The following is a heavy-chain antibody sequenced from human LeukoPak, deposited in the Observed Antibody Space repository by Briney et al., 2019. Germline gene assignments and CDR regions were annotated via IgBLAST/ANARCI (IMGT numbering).Heavy chain of an antibody. D-gene: IGHD3-10*01. CDR1: GFTFSSYG. Sequence: GGSLRLSCAASGFTFSSYGMHRVRQAPGKGLEWVAFIRYDGSNKYYADSVKGRFTIFRDNSKNTLYLQMNSLRAEDTAVYYCARGLLWFGELLFDYWGQGTLVTVSS. V-gene: IGHV3-30*02. CDR3: ARGLLWFGELLFDY. J-gene: IGHJ4*02. CDR2: IRYDGSNK.